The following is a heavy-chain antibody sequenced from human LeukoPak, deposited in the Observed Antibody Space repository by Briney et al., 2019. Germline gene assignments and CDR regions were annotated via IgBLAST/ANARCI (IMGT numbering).Heavy chain of an antibody. J-gene: IGHJ4*02. CDR3: ARDSEIAVLDF. CDR1: GFTFRSYW. V-gene: IGHV3-48*02. Sequence: GGSLRLSCAASGFTFRSYWMSWVRQAPGKGLEWISYISSSGTVIYYADSVKGRFTISRDNAKNSLYLQMNSLRDDDTAVYYCARDSEIAVLDFWGQGTLVTVSS. CDR2: ISSSGTVI. D-gene: IGHD6-19*01.